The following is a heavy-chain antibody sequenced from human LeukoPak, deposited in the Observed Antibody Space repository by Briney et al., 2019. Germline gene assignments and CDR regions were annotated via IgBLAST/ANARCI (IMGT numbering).Heavy chain of an antibody. CDR2: IYHSGRT. J-gene: IGHJ4*02. Sequence: PAEPLPPTCSVSGGHLSSSRHYWGRTPPPPGKGLEWIEEIYHSGRTNYNPSLKPRVTIPVDKSKIQFSLKLSSVTAADTAVYYCARASHGYGAYSHFDYWGRGTLVSVSS. CDR1: GGHLSSSRHY. D-gene: IGHD4-17*01. V-gene: IGHV4-39*07. CDR3: ARASHGYGAYSHFDY.